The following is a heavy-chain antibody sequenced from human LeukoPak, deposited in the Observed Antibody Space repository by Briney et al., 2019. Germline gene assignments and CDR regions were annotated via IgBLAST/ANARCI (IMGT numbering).Heavy chain of an antibody. D-gene: IGHD6-13*01. CDR3: ARISRGAAAGFDY. CDR2: IYYSGST. CDR1: GGSMGSYY. J-gene: IGHJ4*02. Sequence: SETLSLTCTVSGGSMGSYYWSWMRQAPGKGLEWIGYIYYSGSTTYNPSLKSRVTISVDTSKNQFSLKLSSVSAADTAVYYCARISRGAAAGFDYWGQGTLVTVSS. V-gene: IGHV4-59*01.